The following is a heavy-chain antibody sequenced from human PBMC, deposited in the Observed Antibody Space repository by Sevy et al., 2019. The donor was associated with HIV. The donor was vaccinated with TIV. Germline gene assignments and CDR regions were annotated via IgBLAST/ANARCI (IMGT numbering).Heavy chain of an antibody. CDR2: IWLGGTT. CDR3: ARGKHVSDYYGSFDY. J-gene: IGHJ4*02. D-gene: IGHD3-3*01. V-gene: IGHV3-53*01. Sequence: GGSLRLSCAVSGFTVSSNFMSWVRQAPGKGLEWVSVIWLGGTTYYADSVKGRFTTSRDNSKNTVYLHMNSLRAEDTAVYYCARGKHVSDYYGSFDYWGQGTLVTVSS. CDR1: GFTVSSNF.